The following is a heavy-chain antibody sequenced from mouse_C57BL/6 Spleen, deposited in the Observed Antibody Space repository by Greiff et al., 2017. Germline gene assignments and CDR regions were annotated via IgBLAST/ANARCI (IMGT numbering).Heavy chain of an antibody. D-gene: IGHD1-1*01. CDR3: ARGCYGEY. CDR2: IYPGDGDT. Sequence: VQLQQSGAELVKPGASVKISCKASGYAFSSSWLNWVKPRPGKGLAWIGQIYPGDGDTTYNGKFKGKATLTADKSASTAYMQLSSRTSEDSAVDCWARGCYGEYCGQGTILTVSS. J-gene: IGHJ2*01. CDR1: GYAFSSSW. V-gene: IGHV1-80*01.